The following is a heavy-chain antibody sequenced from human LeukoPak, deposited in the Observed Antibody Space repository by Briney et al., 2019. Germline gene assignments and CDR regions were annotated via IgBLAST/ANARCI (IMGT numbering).Heavy chain of an antibody. J-gene: IGHJ4*02. CDR3: ARRSAGNFDY. D-gene: IGHD3-10*01. CDR1: GGSISSSDW. V-gene: IGHV4-4*02. Sequence: SETLSLTCAVSGGSISSSDWWSWVRQPPGKGLEWIGEIYHSGSTNYNPSLKSRVTISVDTSKNQFSLKLSSVTAADTAVYYCARRSAGNFDYWGQGTLVTVSS. CDR2: IYHSGST.